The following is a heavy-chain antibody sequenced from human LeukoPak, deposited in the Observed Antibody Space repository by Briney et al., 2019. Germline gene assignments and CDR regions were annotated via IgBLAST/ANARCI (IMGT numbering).Heavy chain of an antibody. CDR2: ISYDGSNK. CDR1: GFTFSSYG. V-gene: IGHV3-30*03. CDR3: ASFLGGYSFFH. D-gene: IGHD3-22*01. Sequence: GRSLRLSCAASGFTFSSYGMHWVRQAPGKGLEWVAVISYDGSNKYYADSVKGRFTISRDNSKNTLYLQMNSLRAEDTAVYYCASFLGGYSFFHWGQGTLVTVSS. J-gene: IGHJ4*02.